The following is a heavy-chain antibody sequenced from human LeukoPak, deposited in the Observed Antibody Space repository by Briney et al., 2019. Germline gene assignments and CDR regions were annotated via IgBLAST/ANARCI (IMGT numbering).Heavy chain of an antibody. V-gene: IGHV3-23*01. J-gene: IGHJ4*02. CDR2: ISTNSANT. Sequence: GRSLRLSCAASGFTFSSYGMHWVRQAPGKGLEWVSTISTNSANTYYTDSVKGRFTISRDNSKNTLFMQMNSLRAEDTAVYYCAKGQSTIATRSFDSWGQGTLVTVSS. CDR3: AKGQSTIATRSFDS. D-gene: IGHD6-6*01. CDR1: GFTFSSYG.